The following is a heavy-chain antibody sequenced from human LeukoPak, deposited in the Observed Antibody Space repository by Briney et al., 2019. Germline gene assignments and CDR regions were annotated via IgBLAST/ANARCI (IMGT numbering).Heavy chain of an antibody. CDR1: GYTLTELS. V-gene: IGHV1-24*01. CDR2: FDPEDGET. CDR3: ADFDWLTPRKNWFDP. D-gene: IGHD3-9*01. J-gene: IGHJ5*02. Sequence: ASVKVSCKVSGYTLTELSMHWVRQAPGKGLEWMGGFDPEDGETIYAQKFQGRVTMTEDTSTDTAYMELSSLRSEDTAVYYCADFDWLTPRKNWFDPWGQGTLVTVSS.